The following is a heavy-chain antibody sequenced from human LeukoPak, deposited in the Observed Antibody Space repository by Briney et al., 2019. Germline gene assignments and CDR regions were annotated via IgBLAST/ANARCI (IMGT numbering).Heavy chain of an antibody. Sequence: GGSLRLSCAASGFTFSSYSMNWVRQAPGKGLEWVSYISSSSSTIYYADSVKGRFTISRDNAKNSLYLQMNSLRAEDTAVYYCARAVFYDSSGPTPFDYWGQGTLVTVSS. D-gene: IGHD3-22*01. CDR2: ISSSSSTI. V-gene: IGHV3-48*04. J-gene: IGHJ4*02. CDR1: GFTFSSYS. CDR3: ARAVFYDSSGPTPFDY.